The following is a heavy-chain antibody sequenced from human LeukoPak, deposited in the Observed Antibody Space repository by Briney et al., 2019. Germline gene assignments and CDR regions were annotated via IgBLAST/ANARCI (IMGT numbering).Heavy chain of an antibody. V-gene: IGHV3-30*18. CDR3: AKDGFWTSRTSYHGAHFFDH. D-gene: IGHD3/OR15-3a*01. CDR1: GFTFRSYG. Sequence: GGSLRPSCAASGFTFRSYGMHWVRQAPGQGLEWVACISFDGSNTYYVDSVKGRFTISRDNSKDTFYLQMSSLRPEDTALYYCAKDGFWTSRTSYHGAHFFDHWGQGIQVTVSS. CDR2: ISFDGSNT. J-gene: IGHJ4*02.